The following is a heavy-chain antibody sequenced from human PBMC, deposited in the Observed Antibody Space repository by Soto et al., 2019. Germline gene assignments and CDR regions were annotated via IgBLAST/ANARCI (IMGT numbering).Heavy chain of an antibody. V-gene: IGHV4-34*01. CDR2: INHGGST. D-gene: IGHD2-2*01. CDR1: GGSFSDYY. CDR3: ARLTAVEPGRWGGYYYDYMDV. J-gene: IGHJ6*03. Sequence: QVQLQQWGAGLLKPLETLSLTCAVYGGSFSDYYWSWIRQRPGKGLEWVGEINHGGSTNYSPYLKSRVTISVDTYKHQFSVKLSTVTAADTAVYYCARLTAVEPGRWGGYYYDYMDVWGKGTTVTVS.